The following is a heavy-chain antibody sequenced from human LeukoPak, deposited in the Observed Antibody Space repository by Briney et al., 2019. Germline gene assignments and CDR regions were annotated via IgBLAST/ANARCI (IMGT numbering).Heavy chain of an antibody. CDR2: INHSGST. CDR3: ARTRWLQSLFDY. CDR1: GVSFSGYY. D-gene: IGHD5-24*01. V-gene: IGHV4-34*01. J-gene: IGHJ4*02. Sequence: SETLSLTCVVYGVSFSGYYWSWIRQPPGKGLEWIGEINHSGSTNYNPSLKSRVTISVDASKNQFSLKLRSVTAADTAVYYCARTRWLQSLFDYWGQGTLVTVSS.